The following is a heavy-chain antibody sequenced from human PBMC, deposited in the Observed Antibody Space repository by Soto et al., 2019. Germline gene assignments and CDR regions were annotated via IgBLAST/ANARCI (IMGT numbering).Heavy chain of an antibody. CDR3: AKDVRCSGGSCYSPREYFQH. CDR2: ISGSGGST. J-gene: IGHJ1*01. CDR1: GFTFSSYA. V-gene: IGHV3-23*01. D-gene: IGHD2-15*01. Sequence: GGSLRLSCAASGFTFSSYAMSWVRQAPGKGLEWVSAISGSGGSTYYADSVKGRFTISRDNSKNTLYLQMNSLRAEDTAVYYCAKDVRCSGGSCYSPREYFQHWGQGTLVTVSS.